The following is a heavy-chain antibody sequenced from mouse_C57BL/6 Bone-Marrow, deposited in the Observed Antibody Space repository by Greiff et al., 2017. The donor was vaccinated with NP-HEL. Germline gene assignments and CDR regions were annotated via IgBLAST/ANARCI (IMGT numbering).Heavy chain of an antibody. CDR3: ARTGRSYAMDY. CDR1: GYTFTSYD. CDR2: IYPRDGST. V-gene: IGHV1-85*01. Sequence: VQLQQSGPELVKPGASVKLSCKASGYTFTSYDINWVKQRPGQGLEWIGWIYPRDGSTKYNEKLKGKATLTVDTSSSTAYMELHSLTSEDSAVYFCARTGRSYAMDYWGQGTSVTVSS. J-gene: IGHJ4*01. D-gene: IGHD4-1*01.